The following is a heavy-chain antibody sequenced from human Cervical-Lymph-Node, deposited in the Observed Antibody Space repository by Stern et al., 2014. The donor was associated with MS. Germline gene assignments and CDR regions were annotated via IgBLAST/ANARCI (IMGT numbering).Heavy chain of an antibody. J-gene: IGHJ3*02. Sequence: QVQLVESGAEVKKPGASVKVSCKASGYTFSDHYMHWVRQAPGQGLEWMGWINAKSGITHYAQNVQGRVTMTRDTSISTAYRELSGLRSDDTAVYYCARELNWNDIFTNVFDIWGQGTMVTVSS. D-gene: IGHD1-20*01. CDR2: INAKSGIT. CDR1: GYTFSDHY. V-gene: IGHV1-2*02. CDR3: ARELNWNDIFTNVFDI.